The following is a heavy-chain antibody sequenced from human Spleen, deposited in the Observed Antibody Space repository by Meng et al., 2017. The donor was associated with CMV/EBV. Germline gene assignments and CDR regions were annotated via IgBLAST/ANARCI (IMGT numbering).Heavy chain of an antibody. V-gene: IGHV1-69*05. CDR3: ARKFGAVGYLDY. CDR2: IIPMFATT. D-gene: IGHD3-16*01. J-gene: IGHJ4*02. CDR1: GGPFNTYG. Sequence: KVSCKASGGPFNTYGINWVRQATGQGLEGVGEIIPMFATTKYAQKFQGRVAITTDAGTTYMELSSLRSEDTAVYYCARKFGAVGYLDYWGQGTLVTVSS.